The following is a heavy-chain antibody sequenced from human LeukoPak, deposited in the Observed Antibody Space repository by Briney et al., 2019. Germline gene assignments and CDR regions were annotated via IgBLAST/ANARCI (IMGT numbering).Heavy chain of an antibody. V-gene: IGHV4-34*01. Sequence: SETVSLTCAVYGGSFSGYCWSWIRQPPGKGLEWLGEINHSGSTNYNPSLKSRVTISVDTSKNQFSLKLSSVTAADTAVYYCARGHSTGYYSNWFDPWGQGTLVTVSS. CDR3: ARGHSTGYYSNWFDP. J-gene: IGHJ5*02. CDR2: INHSGST. D-gene: IGHD3-22*01. CDR1: GGSFSGYC.